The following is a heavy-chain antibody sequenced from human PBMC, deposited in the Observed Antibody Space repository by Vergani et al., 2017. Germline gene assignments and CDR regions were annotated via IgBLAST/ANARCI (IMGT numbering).Heavy chain of an antibody. CDR2: ISGSGGST. CDR1: GFTFSSYA. CDR3: AKLNDFWSGNWVDY. V-gene: IGHV3-23*04. D-gene: IGHD3-3*01. Sequence: EVQLVESGGGLVQPGRSLRLSCAASGFTFSSYAMSWVRQAPGKGLEWVSAISGSGGSTYYADSVKGRFTISRDNSKNTLYLQMNSLKAENTAVYYCAKLNDFWSGNWVDYWGQGTLVTVSS. J-gene: IGHJ4*02.